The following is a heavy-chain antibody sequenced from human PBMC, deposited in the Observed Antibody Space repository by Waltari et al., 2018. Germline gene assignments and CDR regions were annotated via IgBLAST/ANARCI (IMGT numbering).Heavy chain of an antibody. Sequence: QVQLVQSGAEVKKPGASVKVSCKASGYTFTSYYMHWMRQSPGQGLEWMGIINPSGGSTSYSQKFQGRVTMTRDTSTSTVYMELSSLRSEDTAVYYCARALMVQGVPVYYYYGMDVWGQGTTVTVSS. V-gene: IGHV1-46*01. J-gene: IGHJ6*02. CDR3: ARALMVQGVPVYYYYGMDV. D-gene: IGHD3-10*01. CDR2: INPSGGST. CDR1: GYTFTSYY.